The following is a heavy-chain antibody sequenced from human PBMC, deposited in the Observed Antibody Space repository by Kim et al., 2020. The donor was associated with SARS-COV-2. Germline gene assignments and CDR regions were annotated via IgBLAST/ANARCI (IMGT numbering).Heavy chain of an antibody. CDR2: IYYSGST. J-gene: IGHJ4*02. D-gene: IGHD3-16*01. Sequence: SETLSLTCTVSGGSISSSSYYWGWIRQPPGKGLEWIGSIYYSGSTYYNPSLKSRVTISVDTSKNQFSLKLSSVTAADTAVYYCARHCRRVGFDYVPCQFDYWGQGTLVTVSS. CDR1: GGSISSSSYY. CDR3: ARHCRRVGFDYVPCQFDY. V-gene: IGHV4-39*01.